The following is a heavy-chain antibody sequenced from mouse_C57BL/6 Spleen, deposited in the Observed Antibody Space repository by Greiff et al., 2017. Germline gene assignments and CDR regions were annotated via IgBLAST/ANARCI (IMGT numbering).Heavy chain of an antibody. CDR3: AYYDYDVDY. CDR1: GYTFTSYW. Sequence: VKLQQPGAELVKPGASVKLSCKASGYTFTSYWMHWVKQRPGHGLEWIGMINPNSGSTNYNEKFKSKATLTVDKSSSTAYMQLRGLTSEDAAVYYWAYYDYDVDYWGQGTTLTFSS. CDR2: INPNSGST. D-gene: IGHD2-4*01. J-gene: IGHJ2*01. V-gene: IGHV1-64*01.